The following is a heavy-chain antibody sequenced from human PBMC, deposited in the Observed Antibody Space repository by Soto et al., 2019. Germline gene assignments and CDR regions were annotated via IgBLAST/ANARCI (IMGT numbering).Heavy chain of an antibody. J-gene: IGHJ4*02. Sequence: GGSLRLSCAASGFTFSSYGMHWVRQAPGKGLEWVAVIWYDGSNKYYADSVKGRFTISRDNSKNTLYLQMNSLRAEDTAVYYCARERGLSGYDLDYWGRGTLVTVSS. CDR3: ARERGLSGYDLDY. V-gene: IGHV3-33*01. CDR2: IWYDGSNK. D-gene: IGHD5-12*01. CDR1: GFTFSSYG.